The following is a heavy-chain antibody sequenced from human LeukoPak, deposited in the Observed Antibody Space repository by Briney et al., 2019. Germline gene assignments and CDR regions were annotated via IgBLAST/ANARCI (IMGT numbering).Heavy chain of an antibody. J-gene: IGHJ5*02. CDR2: ISGSSSGSTSIT. D-gene: IGHD3-9*01. CDR3: AKDYDILIGRGLDP. V-gene: IGHV3-48*04. CDR1: GIIFSTYA. Sequence: QPGGSLRLSCEFSGIIFSTYAMNWVRQAPGKGLEWISYISGSSSGSTSITQYADSVKGRFTISRDNAKNPLYLQMNSLRAEDTALYYCAKDYDILIGRGLDPWGQGTLVTVSS.